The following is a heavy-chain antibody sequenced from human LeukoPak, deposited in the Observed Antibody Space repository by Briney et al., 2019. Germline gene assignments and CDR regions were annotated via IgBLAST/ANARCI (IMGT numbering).Heavy chain of an antibody. V-gene: IGHV3-66*01. CDR1: GFSVSNYY. CDR3: TRGQSYCGADCYSD. J-gene: IGHJ4*02. Sequence: GGSLRLSCAASGFSVSNYYMSWVRQPPGKGLEWVSVMYTGGGRYYGDSVKGRFTISRDNSKNTVFLQVNSLRVEDTALYYCTRGQSYCGADCYSDWGQGTLVTVSS. D-gene: IGHD2-21*02. CDR2: MYTGGGR.